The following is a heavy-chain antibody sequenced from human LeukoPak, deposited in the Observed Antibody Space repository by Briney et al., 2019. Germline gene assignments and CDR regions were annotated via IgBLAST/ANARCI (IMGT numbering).Heavy chain of an antibody. CDR3: AGLLQQLVYYYYYYMDV. J-gene: IGHJ6*03. V-gene: IGHV3-53*01. CDR2: IYSGGST. D-gene: IGHD6-13*01. CDR1: GFTVSSNY. Sequence: GGSLRLSCAASGFTVSSNYMSWVRQAPGKGLEWVSVIYSGGSTYYADSVKGRFTISRDNSKNTLYLQMNSLRAEDTAVYYCAGLLQQLVYYYYYYMDVWGKGTTVTVSS.